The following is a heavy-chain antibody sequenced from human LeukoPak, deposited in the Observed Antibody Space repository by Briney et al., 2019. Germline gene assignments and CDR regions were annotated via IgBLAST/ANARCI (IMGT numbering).Heavy chain of an antibody. J-gene: IGHJ4*02. CDR2: IYFTGST. CDR3: ARVVPDGYSDF. Sequence: SETLSLTCTVPGGSISPYFWSWIRQPPGKGLEWVGYIYFTGSTNYNPSLKRRVTISVDTSKNQFSLKLNSVTAADTAVYYCARVVPDGYSDFWGQGTLVTVSS. V-gene: IGHV4-59*01. D-gene: IGHD5-12*01. CDR1: GGSISPYF.